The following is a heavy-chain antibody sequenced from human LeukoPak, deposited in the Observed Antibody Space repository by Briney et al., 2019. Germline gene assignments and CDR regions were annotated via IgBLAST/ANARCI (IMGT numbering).Heavy chain of an antibody. V-gene: IGHV3-33*06. J-gene: IGHJ3*02. CDR3: AKAVADAFDI. CDR2: IWYDGSNK. D-gene: IGHD6-19*01. Sequence: PGGSLRLSCVASGFTLSSYGMHWVRQAPGKGLEWVAAIWYDGSNKYYADSVKGRFTISRDNSKNTLYLQMNSLRAEDTAVYYCAKAVADAFDIWGQGTMVTVSS. CDR1: GFTLSSYG.